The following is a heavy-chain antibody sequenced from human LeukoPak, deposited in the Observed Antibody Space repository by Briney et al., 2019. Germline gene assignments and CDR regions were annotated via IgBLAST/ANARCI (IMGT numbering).Heavy chain of an antibody. Sequence: PGGPLRLSCAASGFTFSGYGMHWVRQAPGKGLEWVAFIRYDGSNKYYADSVKGRFTISRDNSKNTLYLQMNSLRAEDTAVYYCAKDPYGDYTFDYWGQGTLVTVSS. D-gene: IGHD4-17*01. J-gene: IGHJ4*02. V-gene: IGHV3-30*02. CDR3: AKDPYGDYTFDY. CDR2: IRYDGSNK. CDR1: GFTFSGYG.